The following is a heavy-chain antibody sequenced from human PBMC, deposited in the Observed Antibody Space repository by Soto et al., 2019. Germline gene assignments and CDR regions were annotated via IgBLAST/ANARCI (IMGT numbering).Heavy chain of an antibody. D-gene: IGHD2-15*01. CDR1: GGSISSSSYY. CDR3: ARQRRSPGYCSGGSCYFFDY. Sequence: SETLPLTCTVSGGSISSSSYYWGWIRQPPGKGLEWIGSIYYSGSTYYNPSLKSRVTISVDTSKNQFSLKLSSVTAADTAVYYCARQRRSPGYCSGGSCYFFDYWGQGTLVTVSS. V-gene: IGHV4-39*01. J-gene: IGHJ4*02. CDR2: IYYSGST.